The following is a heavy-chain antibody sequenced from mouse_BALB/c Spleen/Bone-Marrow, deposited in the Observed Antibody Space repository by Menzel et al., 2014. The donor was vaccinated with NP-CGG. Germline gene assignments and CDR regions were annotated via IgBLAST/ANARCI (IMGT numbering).Heavy chain of an antibody. CDR2: IRNKAYGYTT. J-gene: IGHJ4*01. CDR3: ARFPMDY. CDR1: GFTFIDHY. Sequence: EVQRVESGGGLVQPGGPLRLSCTTSGFTFIDHYMSWVRQPPGKALEWLGFIRNKAYGYTTEYSASVKGRFTISRDNSQSILYLQMNTLRAEDSATYYCARFPMDYWGQGTSVTVSS. V-gene: IGHV7-3*02.